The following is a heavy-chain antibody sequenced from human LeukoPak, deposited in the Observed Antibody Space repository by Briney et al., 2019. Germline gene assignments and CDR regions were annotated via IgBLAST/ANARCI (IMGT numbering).Heavy chain of an antibody. J-gene: IGHJ5*02. V-gene: IGHV1-8*01. Sequence: ASVTISFKASGYSFSNFHINWVRQASGQGLEWIGWVSPKTGDRGYALKFQGRVTMTSDTSETTVYMEVRSLTSEDTAVYYCARTPPKGDIDTWGQGTMVTVSS. CDR2: VSPKTGDR. D-gene: IGHD2-21*02. CDR3: ARTPPKGDIDT. CDR1: GYSFSNFH.